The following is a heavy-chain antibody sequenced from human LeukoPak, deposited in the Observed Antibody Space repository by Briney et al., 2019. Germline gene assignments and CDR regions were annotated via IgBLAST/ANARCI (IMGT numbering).Heavy chain of an antibody. Sequence: TGGSLRLSCVASGFSFSDYYTSWIRQAPGKGLEWVSYISSSGSHTNYADSVTGRFTISRNNAKKSLHLQMNSLRAEDTAVYYCARHPDGSLSLDYWGQGTLVTVSS. CDR3: ARHPDGSLSLDY. CDR2: ISSSGSHT. J-gene: IGHJ4*02. CDR1: GFSFSDYY. D-gene: IGHD1-26*01. V-gene: IGHV3-11*03.